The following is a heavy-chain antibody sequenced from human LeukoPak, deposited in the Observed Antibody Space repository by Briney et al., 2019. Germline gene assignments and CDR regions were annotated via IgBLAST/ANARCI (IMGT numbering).Heavy chain of an antibody. CDR2: IYYSGST. CDR3: ARRRGTMVRGVDYDP. J-gene: IGHJ5*02. V-gene: IGHV4-39*01. Sequence: SETLSLTCTVSGVSISSSSYYWGWIRQPPGKGLEWIGSIYYSGSTYYNPSLKSRVTISVDTSKNQFSLKLSSVTAADTAVYYCARRRGTMVRGVDYDPWGQGTLVTVSS. CDR1: GVSISSSSYY. D-gene: IGHD3-10*01.